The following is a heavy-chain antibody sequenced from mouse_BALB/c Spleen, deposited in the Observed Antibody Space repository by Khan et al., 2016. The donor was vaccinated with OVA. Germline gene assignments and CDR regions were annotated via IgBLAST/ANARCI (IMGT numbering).Heavy chain of an antibody. CDR2: IDPFNGGS. V-gene: IGHV1-31*01. Sequence: VQLQQSGPELMKPGASVKISCKAPGYSFTSYYIHWVKQSHGKTLEWIGYIDPFNGGSTYNQKFKVKATLTVDKSSITAYMHLSSLTSEDSAVXYCARHGSNSWFAYWGQGTLVTVSA. D-gene: IGHD1-1*01. CDR3: ARHGSNSWFAY. CDR1: GYSFTSYY. J-gene: IGHJ3*01.